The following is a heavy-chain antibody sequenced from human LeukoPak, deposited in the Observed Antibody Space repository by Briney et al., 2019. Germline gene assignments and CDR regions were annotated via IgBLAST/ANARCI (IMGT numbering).Heavy chain of an antibody. Sequence: ASVKVSCKASGYTFTSYYMHWVRQAPGQGLEWMGIINPSGGSTSYAQKFQGRVTMTRDTSTSTVYMELSSLRSEDTAVYYCARPRIDKVYCSGGSCYPGTYYYYYYMDVWGKGTTVTVSS. D-gene: IGHD2-15*01. V-gene: IGHV1-46*01. CDR3: ARPRIDKVYCSGGSCYPGTYYYYYYMDV. CDR2: INPSGGST. CDR1: GYTFTSYY. J-gene: IGHJ6*03.